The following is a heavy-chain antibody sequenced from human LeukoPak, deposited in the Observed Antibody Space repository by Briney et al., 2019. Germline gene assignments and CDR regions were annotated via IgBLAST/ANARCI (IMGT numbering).Heavy chain of an antibody. D-gene: IGHD1-26*01. CDR2: ISGSGGST. CDR1: GFTSSSYA. J-gene: IGHJ3*02. Sequence: GGSLRLSCAASGFTSSSYAMSWVRQAPGKGLEWVSAISGSGGSTYYADSVKGRFTISRDNSKNTLYLQMNSLRAEDTAVYYCAKDKELPPGAFDIWGQGTMVTVSS. V-gene: IGHV3-23*01. CDR3: AKDKELPPGAFDI.